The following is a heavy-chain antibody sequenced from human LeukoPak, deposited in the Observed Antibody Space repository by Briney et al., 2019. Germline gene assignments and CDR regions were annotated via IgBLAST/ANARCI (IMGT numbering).Heavy chain of an antibody. Sequence: PSETLSLTCAVYGGSFSGYYWSWIRQPPGKGLEWIGEINHSGSTNYNPSLKSRVTISVDTSKNQFSLKLSSVTAADTAVYYCARGKEDTAMVRYYYYMDVWGKGTTVTVSS. CDR3: ARGKEDTAMVRYYYYMDV. CDR1: GGSFSGYY. J-gene: IGHJ6*03. D-gene: IGHD5-18*01. CDR2: INHSGST. V-gene: IGHV4-34*01.